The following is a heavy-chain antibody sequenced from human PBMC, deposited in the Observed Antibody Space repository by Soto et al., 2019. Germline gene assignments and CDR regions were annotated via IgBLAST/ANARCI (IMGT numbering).Heavy chain of an antibody. CDR1: GYTFTSYG. V-gene: IGHV1-18*01. D-gene: IGHD3-3*01. J-gene: IGHJ5*02. CDR3: ARVHSDFWSGYSPDNWFDP. CDR2: ISAYNGNT. Sequence: QVQLVQSGAEVKKPGASVKVSCKASGYTFTSYGISWVRQAPGQGLEWMGWISAYNGNTNYAQKLQGRVTMTTDTSTSTAYMELRSLRSDDTAVYYCARVHSDFWSGYSPDNWFDPWGQGTLVTVSS.